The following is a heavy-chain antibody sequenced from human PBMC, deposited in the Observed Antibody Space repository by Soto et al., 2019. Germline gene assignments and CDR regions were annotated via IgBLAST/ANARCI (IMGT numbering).Heavy chain of an antibody. D-gene: IGHD3-10*01. CDR3: ARDRGDY. V-gene: IGHV1-46*01. CDR2: INPSGGST. CDR1: GYSFTSYY. J-gene: IGHJ4*02. Sequence: QVQLVQSGTEVKKPGASVKVSCKASGYSFTSYYIHWVRQAPGQGLEWMGIINPSGGSTSYAQKFQGRVTMTRDTSTSTVYMELRNLRSEDTAVYYCARDRGDYWGQGTLVTVSS.